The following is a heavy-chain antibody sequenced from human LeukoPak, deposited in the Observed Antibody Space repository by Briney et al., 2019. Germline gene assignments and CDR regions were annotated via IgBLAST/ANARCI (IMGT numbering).Heavy chain of an antibody. CDR1: GFTFSSYS. Sequence: GGSLRLSCAASGFTFSSYSMNWVRRAPGKGLEGVSSISSSSSYIYYADSVKGRFTISRDNAKNSLYLQMNSLRAEDTAVYYCARDASVAAKLWFGELWGQGTLATVSS. V-gene: IGHV3-21*01. CDR3: ARDASVAAKLWFGEL. J-gene: IGHJ4*02. CDR2: ISSSSSYI. D-gene: IGHD3-10*01.